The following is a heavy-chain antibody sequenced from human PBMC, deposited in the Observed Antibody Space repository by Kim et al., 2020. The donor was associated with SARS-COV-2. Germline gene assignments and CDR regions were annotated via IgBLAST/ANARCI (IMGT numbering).Heavy chain of an antibody. V-gene: IGHV1-8*01. Sequence: VSVKVSCKASGYTFSSYDINWVRQATGQGLEWMGWMNPNSGNTGYAQKCQGIVTMTRNTSTSTDYMDLSSLRSEDTAVYSWAGGHAWNGGPYYFHCWGQGTLVTVSS. CDR2: MNPNSGNT. CDR1: GYTFSSYD. CDR3: AGGHAWNGGPYYFHC. D-gene: IGHD1-1*01. J-gene: IGHJ4*02.